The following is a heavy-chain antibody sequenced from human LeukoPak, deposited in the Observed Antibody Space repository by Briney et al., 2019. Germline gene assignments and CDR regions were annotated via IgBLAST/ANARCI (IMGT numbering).Heavy chain of an antibody. J-gene: IGHJ4*02. Sequence: PSETLSLTCTVSGGSISSYYWSWIRQPAGKGLEWIGYISYIGSTNYNPSLKSRVTISIDTSKNQFSLKLSSVTAADTAVYYCARDGEGDEGWDYWGQGTLVTVSS. V-gene: IGHV4-59*01. CDR1: GGSISSYY. D-gene: IGHD7-27*01. CDR3: ARDGEGDEGWDY. CDR2: ISYIGST.